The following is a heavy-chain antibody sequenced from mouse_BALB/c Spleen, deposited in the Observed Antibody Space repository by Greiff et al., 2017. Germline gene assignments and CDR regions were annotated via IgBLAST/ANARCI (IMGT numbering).Heavy chain of an antibody. CDR3: ARFTTATPFAY. CDR1: GFNIKDTY. CDR2: IDPANGNT. J-gene: IGHJ3*01. D-gene: IGHD1-2*01. V-gene: IGHV14-3*02. Sequence: EVQRVESGAELVKPGASVKLSCTASGFNIKDTYMHWVKQRPEQGLEWIGRIDPANGNTKYDPKFQGKATITADTSSNTAYLQLSSLTSEDTAVYYCARFTTATPFAYWGQGTLVTVSA.